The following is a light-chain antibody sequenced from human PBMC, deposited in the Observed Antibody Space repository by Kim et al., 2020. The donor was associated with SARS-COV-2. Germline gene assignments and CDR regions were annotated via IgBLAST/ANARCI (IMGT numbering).Light chain of an antibody. CDR1: QGISNY. CDR3: QQFNVDPRT. CDR2: GAS. Sequence: ASVGDRVTSTCRASQGISNYLAWYQQDPGKAPKLLIYGASTLASGVPSRFSGSGSGTEFTLTISSLQPEDFVTYFCQQFNVDPRTFGQGTKVEIK. V-gene: IGKV1-9*01. J-gene: IGKJ1*01.